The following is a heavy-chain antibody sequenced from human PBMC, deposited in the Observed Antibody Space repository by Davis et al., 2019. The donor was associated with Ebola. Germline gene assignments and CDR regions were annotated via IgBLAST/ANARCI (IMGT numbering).Heavy chain of an antibody. D-gene: IGHD3-3*01. Sequence: SETLSLTCAVYGGSFSGYYWSWIRQPPGKGLEWIGEINHSGSTNYNPSLKSRVTISVDTSKNQFSLKLSSVTAADTAVYYCARGRPQFWSGYFLYYYYGMDVWGQGTTVTVSS. J-gene: IGHJ6*02. CDR3: ARGRPQFWSGYFLYYYYGMDV. CDR2: INHSGST. CDR1: GGSFSGYY. V-gene: IGHV4-34*01.